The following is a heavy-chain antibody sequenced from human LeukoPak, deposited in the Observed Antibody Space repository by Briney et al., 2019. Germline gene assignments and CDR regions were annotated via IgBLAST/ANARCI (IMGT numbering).Heavy chain of an antibody. CDR3: ASSPHDDYYDSSGYYGNFDY. CDR2: IIPIFGTA. V-gene: IGHV1-69*13. Sequence: SVKVSCKASGGTFSSYAISWVRQAPGQGLEWMGGIIPIFGTANYAQKFQGRVTITADESTSTAYMELSSLRSEDTAVYYCASSPHDDYYDSSGYYGNFDYWGQGTLVTVSS. D-gene: IGHD3-22*01. J-gene: IGHJ4*02. CDR1: GGTFSSYA.